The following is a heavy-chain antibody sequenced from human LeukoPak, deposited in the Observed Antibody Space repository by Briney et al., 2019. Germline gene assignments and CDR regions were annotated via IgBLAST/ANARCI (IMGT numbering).Heavy chain of an antibody. CDR2: IKSKTDGGTT. Sequence: GGSLRLSCAASGFTFSNAWMSWVRQAPGKGLEWVGRIKSKTDGGTTDYAAPVKGRFTISRDDSKNTLYLQMNCLKTEDTAVYYCTTVTLRLYGMDVWGQGTTVTVSS. J-gene: IGHJ6*02. CDR1: GFTFSNAW. D-gene: IGHD4-17*01. CDR3: TTVTLRLYGMDV. V-gene: IGHV3-15*01.